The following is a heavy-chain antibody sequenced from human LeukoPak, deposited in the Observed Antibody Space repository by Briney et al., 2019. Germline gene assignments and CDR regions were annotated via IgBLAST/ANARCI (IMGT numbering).Heavy chain of an antibody. CDR2: IYSGGST. CDR1: GFTVSSNY. J-gene: IGHJ4*02. D-gene: IGHD1-26*01. Sequence: GGSLRLSCAASGFTVSSNYVSWVRQAPGKGLEWVSVIYSGGSTYYADSVKGRFTISRDNSKNTLYLQMNSLRAEDTAVYYCARYSGSYYFFDYWGQGTLVTVSS. CDR3: ARYSGSYYFFDY. V-gene: IGHV3-66*01.